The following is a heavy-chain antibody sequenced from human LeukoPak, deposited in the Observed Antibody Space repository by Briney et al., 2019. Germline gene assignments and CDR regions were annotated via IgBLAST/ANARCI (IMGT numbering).Heavy chain of an antibody. V-gene: IGHV3-7*01. CDR1: GFTFSNYW. CDR2: MNIDGSEK. Sequence: GGSLRLSCAASGFTFSNYWMGWVRQAPGKRLEWVANMNIDGSEKYYADSVKGRFSISRDNARNSVYLQMASLRVEDTAVYYCARDPVEWELLPDYWGQGTLVTVPS. J-gene: IGHJ4*02. CDR3: ARDPVEWELLPDY. D-gene: IGHD1-26*01.